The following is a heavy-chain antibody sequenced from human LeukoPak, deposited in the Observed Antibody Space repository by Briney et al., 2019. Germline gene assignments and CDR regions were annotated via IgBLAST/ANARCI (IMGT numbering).Heavy chain of an antibody. CDR2: ISSSGSTI. CDR3: ASDKYYDSSGYYFLPYYFDY. D-gene: IGHD3-22*01. V-gene: IGHV3-11*01. J-gene: IGHJ4*02. Sequence: GGSLRLSCAASGFTFSDYYMSWIRQAPGKGLEWVSYISSSGSTIYYADSVKGRFTISRDNDKNSLYLQMNSLRAEDTAVYYCASDKYYDSSGYYFLPYYFDYWGQGTLVTVSS. CDR1: GFTFSDYY.